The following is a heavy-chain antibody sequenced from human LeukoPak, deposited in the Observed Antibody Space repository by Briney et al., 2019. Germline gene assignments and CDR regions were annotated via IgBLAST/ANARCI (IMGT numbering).Heavy chain of an antibody. V-gene: IGHV3-20*04. D-gene: IGHD6-19*01. CDR3: ARDGPVAGVELDQ. CDR2: ITWNGGIT. CDR1: GFPFDNYG. J-gene: IGHJ4*02. Sequence: AGSLTLSCAASGFPFDNYGMAWVRQAPGKGLEWVSGITWNGGITAYADSVKGRFTISRDNAKNSLYLQMNSLRAEDTALYYCARDGPVAGVELDQWGQGTLDPVSS.